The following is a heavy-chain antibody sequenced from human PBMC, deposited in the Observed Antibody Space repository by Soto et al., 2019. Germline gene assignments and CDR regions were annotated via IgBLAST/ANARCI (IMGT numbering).Heavy chain of an antibody. CDR1: GYNFVEYW. Sequence: PGESLKISCKASGYNFVEYWIGWVRQMPGKGLEGRGSVYPNDSDVKYSPSFQVQVTVSADKSIHTAYLQWSSLKPSDRATYYCGAGSFDHWGQGTPVTVYS. CDR3: GAGSFDH. V-gene: IGHV5-51*01. J-gene: IGHJ4*02. CDR2: VYPNDSDV. D-gene: IGHD6-25*01.